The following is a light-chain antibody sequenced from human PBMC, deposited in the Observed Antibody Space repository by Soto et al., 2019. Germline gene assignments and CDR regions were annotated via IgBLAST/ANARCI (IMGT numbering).Light chain of an antibody. CDR1: QSISNY. Sequence: DIQMTQSPSSLSASVGDRVTITCRASQSISNYLNWYQQKPGKAPKLLIYAASSLQSGVPSRFSGSGSGTEFTLTISSLQPEDCATYYCQQSYSTPPITFGQGTRLEIK. CDR3: QQSYSTPPIT. CDR2: AAS. V-gene: IGKV1-39*01. J-gene: IGKJ5*01.